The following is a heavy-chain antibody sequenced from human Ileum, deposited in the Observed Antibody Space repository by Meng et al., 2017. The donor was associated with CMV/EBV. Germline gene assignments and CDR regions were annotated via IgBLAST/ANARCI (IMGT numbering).Heavy chain of an antibody. J-gene: IGHJ4*02. CDR1: GFSFSGYY. CDR3: ARASSVGAPFDS. D-gene: IGHD3-16*01. V-gene: IGHV3-11*04. Sequence: CAAAGFSFSGYYMNWIRQDPGKGLEWLSYISGSGRTMLSADSVRGRFTISRDNAKNSLYLQINSLRAEDTGIYYCARASSVGAPFDSWGQGTLVTVSS. CDR2: ISGSGRTM.